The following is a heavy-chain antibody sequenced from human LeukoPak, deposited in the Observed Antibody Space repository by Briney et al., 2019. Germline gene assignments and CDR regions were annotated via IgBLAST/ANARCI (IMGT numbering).Heavy chain of an antibody. J-gene: IGHJ4*02. V-gene: IGHV1-69*13. CDR2: IIPIFGTA. D-gene: IGHD1-26*01. Sequence: ASVKVSCKASGGTFSSYAISWVRQAPGQGLEWMGGIIPIFGTANYAQKFQGRVTITADESTSTVYMELSSLRSEDTAVYYCARSDSGSFLFDYWGQGTLVTVSS. CDR1: GGTFSSYA. CDR3: ARSDSGSFLFDY.